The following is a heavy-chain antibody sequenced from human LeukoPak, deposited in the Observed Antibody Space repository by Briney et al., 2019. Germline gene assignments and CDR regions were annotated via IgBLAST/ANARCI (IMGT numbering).Heavy chain of an antibody. Sequence: GGSLRLSCAASGFTVSSNYMSWVRQAPGKGLEWVSVIYSGGSTYYADSVKGRFTISRDNSKNTLYLQMNSLTAEDTAVYYCAKDHRYYFDSWGQGTLVTVSS. CDR2: IYSGGST. J-gene: IGHJ4*02. CDR1: GFTVSSNY. V-gene: IGHV3-53*05. CDR3: AKDHRYYFDS.